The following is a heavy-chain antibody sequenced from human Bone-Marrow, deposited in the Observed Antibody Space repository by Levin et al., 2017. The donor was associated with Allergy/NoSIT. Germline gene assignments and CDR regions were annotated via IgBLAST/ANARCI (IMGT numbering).Heavy chain of an antibody. CDR2: ISYDGSNK. CDR1: GFTFSSYA. D-gene: IGHD6-6*01. V-gene: IGHV3-30-3*01. J-gene: IGHJ6*02. CDR3: ARDRYSSSSGRYYYGMDV. Sequence: GESLKISCAASGFTFSSYAMHWVRQAPGKGLEWVAVISYDGSNKYYADSVKGRFTISRDNSKNTLYLQMNSLRAEDTAVYYCARDRYSSSSGRYYYGMDVWGQGTTVTVSS.